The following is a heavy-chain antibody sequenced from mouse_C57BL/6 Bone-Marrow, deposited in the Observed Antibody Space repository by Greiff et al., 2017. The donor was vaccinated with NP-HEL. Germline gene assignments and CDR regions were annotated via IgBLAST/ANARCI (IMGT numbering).Heavy chain of an antibody. J-gene: IGHJ3*01. Sequence: QVQLQQSGAELARPGASVKLSCKASGYTFTSYGISWVKQRTGQGLEWIGEIYPRSGNTYYNEKFKGKATLTADKSSSTAYMELRSLTSEDSAVYFCASFYYGSSFAYWGQGTLVTVSA. CDR2: IYPRSGNT. V-gene: IGHV1-81*01. D-gene: IGHD1-1*01. CDR1: GYTFTSYG. CDR3: ASFYYGSSFAY.